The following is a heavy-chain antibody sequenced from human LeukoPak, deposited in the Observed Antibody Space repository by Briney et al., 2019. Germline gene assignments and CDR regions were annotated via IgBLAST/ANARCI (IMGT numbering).Heavy chain of an antibody. D-gene: IGHD3-10*01. CDR3: ARDISSIGWFGELEYYFDY. CDR2: MSYDGTSE. V-gene: IGHV3-30*03. CDR1: GFGFSSFA. Sequence: PGRSLRLSCEGSGFTASGFGFSSFAMYWVRQAPGKGLEWVAVMSYDGTSEYYADSVKGRFTISRDNSQKTLFLQMNNLRPDDTAVYYCARDISSIGWFGELEYYFDYWGQGTPVTVSS. J-gene: IGHJ4*02.